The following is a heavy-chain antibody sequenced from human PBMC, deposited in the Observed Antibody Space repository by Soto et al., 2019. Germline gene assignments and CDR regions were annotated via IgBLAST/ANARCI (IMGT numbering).Heavy chain of an antibody. CDR1: GFNVSTNY. D-gene: IGHD6-19*01. V-gene: IGHV3-53*01. CDR2: IYSGGKT. CDR3: ARMASLREWLVNAFDM. J-gene: IGHJ3*02. Sequence: PGGSLRLSFAASGFNVSTNYISWVRQAPGKGLGWVSIIYSGGKTYYADSVKGRFVISRDNSKNTLYLQMNSLRVEDTAVYYCARMASLREWLVNAFDMWGQGTTVTVSS.